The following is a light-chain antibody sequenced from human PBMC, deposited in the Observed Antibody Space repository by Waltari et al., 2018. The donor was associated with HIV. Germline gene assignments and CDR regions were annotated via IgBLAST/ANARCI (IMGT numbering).Light chain of an antibody. CDR3: ATWDDSLNGVL. V-gene: IGLV1-47*01. J-gene: IGLJ2*01. CDR1: SSNIGSNS. Sequence: QPPSASGTPGQKVTISCSGSSSNIGSNSVFWYQQLPGAAPKLLIYTDTQRPSGVPDRFSGSKSGTSASLAINGLRSEDEAVYSCATWDDSLNGVLFGGGTNLNVL. CDR2: TDT.